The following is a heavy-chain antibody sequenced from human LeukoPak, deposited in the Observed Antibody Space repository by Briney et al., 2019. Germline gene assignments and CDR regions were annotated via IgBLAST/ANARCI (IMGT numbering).Heavy chain of an antibody. Sequence: PGGSLRLVCAASGFTFSSYDMHWVRQATGKCLEWVSGIGIAGDTHYPDSVRGRFTIFRENAKNSLYLQMNSLRAEDTAVYYCARAQPPYHGRLDSWGQGTLVTVSS. CDR3: ARAQPPYHGRLDS. V-gene: IGHV3-13*01. CDR1: GFTFSSYD. J-gene: IGHJ5*01. CDR2: IGIAGDT. D-gene: IGHD3-16*01.